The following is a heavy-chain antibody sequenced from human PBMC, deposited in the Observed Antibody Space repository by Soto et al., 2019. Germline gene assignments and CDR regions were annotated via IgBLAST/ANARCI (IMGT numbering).Heavy chain of an antibody. CDR2: INAHSGGT. Sequence: ASVKVSCKASGFSFTGYYIHWLRQAPGQGLEWMGWINAHSGGTEYAQKVQGRVTLTRDTSIATAYLTLTSLTSDDTALYYCAKDLTRQLAYWLDPWGQGTQVTVSS. J-gene: IGHJ5*02. CDR3: AKDLTRQLAYWLDP. D-gene: IGHD6-6*01. V-gene: IGHV1-2*02. CDR1: GFSFTGYY.